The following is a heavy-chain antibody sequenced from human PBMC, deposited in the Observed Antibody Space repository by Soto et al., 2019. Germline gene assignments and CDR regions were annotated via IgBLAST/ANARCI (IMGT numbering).Heavy chain of an antibody. V-gene: IGHV4-30-2*01. CDR1: GGSVRSGSYY. Sequence: ASETLSLTCSVSGGSVRSGSYYWSWIRQPPGKGLEWIGYIYHSGSTYYNPSLKSRVTISVDRSKNQFSLKLSSVTAADTAVYYCARVPDYWGQGTLVTVSS. CDR2: IYHSGST. J-gene: IGHJ4*02. CDR3: ARVPDY.